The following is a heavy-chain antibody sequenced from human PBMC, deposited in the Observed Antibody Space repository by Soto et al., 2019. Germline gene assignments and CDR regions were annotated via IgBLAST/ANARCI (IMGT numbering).Heavy chain of an antibody. Sequence: SETLSLTCAVYGGSFSGYYWSWIRQPPGKGLEWIGEINHSGSTNYNPSLKSRVTISVDTSKNQFSLKLSSVTAADTAVYYCASPGYSSSSYAFDIWGQGTMVTVSS. CDR3: ASPGYSSSSYAFDI. D-gene: IGHD6-6*01. J-gene: IGHJ3*02. CDR2: INHSGST. CDR1: GGSFSGYY. V-gene: IGHV4-34*01.